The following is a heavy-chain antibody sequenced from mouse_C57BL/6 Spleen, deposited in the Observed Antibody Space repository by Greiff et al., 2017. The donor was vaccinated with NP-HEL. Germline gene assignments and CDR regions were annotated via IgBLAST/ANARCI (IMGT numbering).Heavy chain of an antibody. CDR2: ISYDGSN. CDR3: ARNYYGSSSYYFDY. D-gene: IGHD1-1*01. CDR1: GYSITSGYY. J-gene: IGHJ2*01. Sequence: EVQLVESGPGLVKPSQSLSLTCSVTGYSITSGYYWNWIRQFPGNKLEWMGYISYDGSNNYNPSLKNRISITRDTSKNQFFLKLNSVTTEDTATYYCARNYYGSSSYYFDYWGQGTTLTVSS. V-gene: IGHV3-6*01.